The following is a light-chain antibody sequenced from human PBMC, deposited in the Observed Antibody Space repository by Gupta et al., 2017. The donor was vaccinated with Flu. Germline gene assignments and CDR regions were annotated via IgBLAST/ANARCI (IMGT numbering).Light chain of an antibody. CDR3: QQYHSPPLT. J-gene: IGKJ4*01. V-gene: IGKV4-1*01. Sequence: DIVMTQSPDSLAVSLGERATINCKSSQSVLYSSNNKNNLAWYQQKPGQPPKLLIYWASSREAGVPDRFSGSGSGTDFTLTISSPQAEDVAVYYCQQYHSPPLTFGGGTKVGIK. CDR2: WAS. CDR1: QSVLYSSNNKNN.